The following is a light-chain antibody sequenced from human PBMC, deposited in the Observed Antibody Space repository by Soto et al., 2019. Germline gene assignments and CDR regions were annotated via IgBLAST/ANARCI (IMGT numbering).Light chain of an antibody. CDR2: GAS. V-gene: IGKV3-20*01. CDR1: QSVSSD. CDR3: QQYGSSPIT. Sequence: EIVMTQSPATLSVSPVERATLSCMASQSVSSDLAWYQQKPGQAPRLLIYGASTRATGIPDRFSGSGSGTDFTLTISRLEPEDFAVYYCQQYGSSPITFGQGTRLEIK. J-gene: IGKJ5*01.